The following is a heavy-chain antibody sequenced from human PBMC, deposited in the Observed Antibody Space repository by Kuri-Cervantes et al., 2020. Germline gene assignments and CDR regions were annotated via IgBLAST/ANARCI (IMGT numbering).Heavy chain of an antibody. V-gene: IGHV4-39*01. CDR3: ARHATDMTIFGVVITPYGMDV. CDR2: IYYSGST. Sequence: SETLSLTCTVSGGPISSGDYYWGWIRQPPGKGLEWIGSIYYSGSTYYNPSLKSRVTISVDTSKNQFSLKLSSVTAADTAVYYCARHATDMTIFGVVITPYGMDVWGRGTTVTVSS. J-gene: IGHJ6*02. CDR1: GGPISSGDYY. D-gene: IGHD3-3*01.